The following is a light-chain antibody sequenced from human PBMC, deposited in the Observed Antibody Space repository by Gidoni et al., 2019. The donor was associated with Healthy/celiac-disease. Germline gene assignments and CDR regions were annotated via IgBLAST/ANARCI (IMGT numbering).Light chain of an antibody. CDR2: GAS. V-gene: IGKV3-15*01. CDR3: QQYNNWPDDT. J-gene: IGKJ2*01. Sequence: EIVMTQSPATLSVSLGERATLSCRASQSVSSNLAWYQQKPGQAPRLLIYGASTRATGIPARFSGSGSGTEFTLTISSLQSEDFAVYYCQQYNNWPDDTFGQGTKLEIK. CDR1: QSVSSN.